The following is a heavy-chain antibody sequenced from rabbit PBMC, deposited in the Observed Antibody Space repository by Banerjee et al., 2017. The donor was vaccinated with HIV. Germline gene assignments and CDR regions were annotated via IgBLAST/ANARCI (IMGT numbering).Heavy chain of an antibody. CDR1: GSDISSNA. CDR3: ARGSIGASYYTYGMDL. J-gene: IGHJ6*01. Sequence: QEQLVESGGGLVQPEGSLTLTCKASGSDISSNAMCWVRQAPGKGLEWIACIYVGSSGSTYYASWAKGRFTISKTSSTTVTLQMTSLTAADTATYFCARGSIGASYYTYGMDLWGPGTLVTVS. D-gene: IGHD8-1*01. V-gene: IGHV1S45*01. CDR2: IYVGSSGST.